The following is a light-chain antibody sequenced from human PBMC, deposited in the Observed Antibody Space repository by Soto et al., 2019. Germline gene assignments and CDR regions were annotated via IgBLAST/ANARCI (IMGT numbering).Light chain of an antibody. Sequence: QSVLTQPPSVSGAPGQRVTISCTGSSSNIGTGYDVHWYQQLPGTAPKLLIYGNSNRPSGVPERFYGSKSGNKASLTISGLQAADEADYYCTLYPSENNYVLGTGTKVTVL. J-gene: IGLJ1*01. CDR3: TLYPSENNYV. CDR1: SSNIGTGYD. V-gene: IGLV1-40*01. CDR2: GNS.